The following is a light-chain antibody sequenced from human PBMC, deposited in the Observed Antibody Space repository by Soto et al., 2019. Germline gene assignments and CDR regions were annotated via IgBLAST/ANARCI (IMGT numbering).Light chain of an antibody. CDR3: QTWGTGIHVV. Sequence: QLVLTQSPSASASLGALVKLTCTLSSGHSSYAIAWHQQQPEKGPRYLMKLDSDGSHTKGDAITDRFSGSSSGAERYLTISSLQSEDEADYYCQTWGTGIHVVFGGGTKLTVL. CDR1: SGHSSYA. CDR2: LDSDGSH. V-gene: IGLV4-69*01. J-gene: IGLJ2*01.